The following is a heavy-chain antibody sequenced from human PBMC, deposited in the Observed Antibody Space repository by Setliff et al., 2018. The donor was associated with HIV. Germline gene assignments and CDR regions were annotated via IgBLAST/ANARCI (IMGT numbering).Heavy chain of an antibody. CDR3: AKDRWGGKTYYFDY. J-gene: IGHJ4*02. V-gene: IGHV3-15*06. CDR1: GFTFRNAW. CDR2: IKSKSDGGAV. D-gene: IGHD7-27*01. Sequence: GGSLRLSCAASGFTFRNAWMSWVRQASGKGLEWVGRIKSKSDGGAVHYAAPVKGRFTISRDDSQDTLYLEMNSLRAEDTAVYYCAKDRWGGKTYYFDYWGQGTLVTVSS.